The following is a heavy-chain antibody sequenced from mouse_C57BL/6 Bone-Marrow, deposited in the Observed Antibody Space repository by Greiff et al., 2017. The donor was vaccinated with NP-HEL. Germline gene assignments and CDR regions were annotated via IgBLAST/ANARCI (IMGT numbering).Heavy chain of an antibody. Sequence: QVQLQQSGAELARPGASVKLSCKASGYTFTSYGISWVKQRTGQGLEWIGEIYPRSGNTYYNEKFKGKATLTADKSSSTAYMELRSLTSEDSAVYFCARRGAQAMFAYWGQGTLVTVSA. CDR3: ARRGAQAMFAY. V-gene: IGHV1-81*01. CDR1: GYTFTSYG. J-gene: IGHJ3*01. CDR2: IYPRSGNT. D-gene: IGHD3-2*02.